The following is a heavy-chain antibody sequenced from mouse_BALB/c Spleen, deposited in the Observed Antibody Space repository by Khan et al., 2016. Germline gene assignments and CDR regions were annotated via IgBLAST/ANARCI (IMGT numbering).Heavy chain of an antibody. J-gene: IGHJ3*01. D-gene: IGHD2-4*01. CDR2: IWASGST. CDR3: AIEGDYDPWCVY. V-gene: IGHV2-9*02. Sequence: QVQLKESGPGLVAPSQSLSITCTVSGFSLTSYGVHWVRQTPGKGLEWLGVIWASGSTDYNSALMSRLNISKDNSKSQVFFKMISLQTDDTAMYYCAIEGDYDPWCVYWGQGTLVTVSA. CDR1: GFSLTSYG.